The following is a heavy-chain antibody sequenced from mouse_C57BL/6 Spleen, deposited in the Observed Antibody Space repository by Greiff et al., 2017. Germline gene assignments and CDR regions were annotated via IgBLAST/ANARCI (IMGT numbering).Heavy chain of an antibody. V-gene: IGHV1-52*01. CDR2: IDPSDSET. Sequence: QVQLQQPGAELVRPGSSVKLSCKASGYTFTSYWMHWVKQRPIQGLEWIGNIDPSDSETHYNQKFKDKATLTVDKSSSTAYMQLSSLTSEDSAVYYCARSYYGHAMDYWGQGTSVTVSS. J-gene: IGHJ4*01. D-gene: IGHD2-10*01. CDR3: ARSYYGHAMDY. CDR1: GYTFTSYW.